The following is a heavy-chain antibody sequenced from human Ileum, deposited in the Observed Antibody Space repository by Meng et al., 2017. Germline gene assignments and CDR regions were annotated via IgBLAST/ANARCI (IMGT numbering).Heavy chain of an antibody. CDR3: ARGVNAGVDY. CDR1: GYTFSSLH. Sequence: QVQLVQSGVGGKTPGASGKVSCKPPGYTFSSLHINWVRQATGQGPEWMGWMSPENGNTAYAQKFQGRVTMTRDTSVSTAYMELSGLTSDDSGVYYCARGVNAGVDYWGQGTLVTVSS. V-gene: IGHV1-8*01. CDR2: MSPENGNT. J-gene: IGHJ4*02. D-gene: IGHD7-27*01.